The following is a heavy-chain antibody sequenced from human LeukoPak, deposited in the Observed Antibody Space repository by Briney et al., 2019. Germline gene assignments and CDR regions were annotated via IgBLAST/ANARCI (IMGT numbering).Heavy chain of an antibody. CDR1: GFTFSDYY. CDR2: ISSSGSII. CDR3: ARDGDNWNDFDY. Sequence: GGSLRLSCAASGFTFSDYYMSWIRQAPGKGLEWVSYISSSGSIIHYADSVKGRFTISRDNAKNSLYLQMTSLGAEDTAMYYYARDGDNWNDFDYWGQGALVTVSS. V-gene: IGHV3-11*01. J-gene: IGHJ4*02. D-gene: IGHD1-20*01.